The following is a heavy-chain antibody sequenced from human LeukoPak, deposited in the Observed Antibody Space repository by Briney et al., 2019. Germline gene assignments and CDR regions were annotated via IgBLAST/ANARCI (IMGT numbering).Heavy chain of an antibody. CDR1: GFTFDDYA. D-gene: IGHD6-13*01. CDR2: ISWNSGSI. J-gene: IGHJ4*02. V-gene: IGHV3-9*01. Sequence: GGSLRLSCAASGFTFDDYAMHWVRQAPGKGLEWDSGISWNSGSIGYADSVKGRFTISRDNAKNSLYLQMNSLRAEDTALYYCAKGPSSSWTTTTFDYWGQGTLVTVSS. CDR3: AKGPSSSWTTTTFDY.